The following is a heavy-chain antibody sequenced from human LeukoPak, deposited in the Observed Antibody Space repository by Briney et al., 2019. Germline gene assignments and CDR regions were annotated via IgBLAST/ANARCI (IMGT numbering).Heavy chain of an antibody. CDR1: GGSISSSTHY. CDR2: IYYSGTA. CDR3: ARETGGSSIDY. V-gene: IGHV4-39*01. Sequence: PSETLSLTCTASGGSISSSTHYWNWIRQPPGKGPEWIGSIYYSGTAYYSPSLKSRVTISVDTSTNQFSLRLTSVTAADTAVYYCARETGGSSIDYWGQGTLVTVSS. D-gene: IGHD1-26*01. J-gene: IGHJ4*02.